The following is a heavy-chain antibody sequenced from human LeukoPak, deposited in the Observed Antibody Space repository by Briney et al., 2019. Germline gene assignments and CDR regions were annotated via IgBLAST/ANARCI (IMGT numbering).Heavy chain of an antibody. CDR3: ARGGYSGYDGPLDAFDI. CDR1: GGSISSGDYY. CDR2: IYYSGST. J-gene: IGHJ3*02. V-gene: IGHV4-30-4*01. Sequence: PSETLSLTCAVSGGSISSGDYYWSWIHQPPGKGLEWIGYIYYSGSTYYNPSLESRVTISVDTSKNQFSLKLSSVTAADTAVYYCARGGYSGYDGPLDAFDIWGQGTMVTVSS. D-gene: IGHD5-12*01.